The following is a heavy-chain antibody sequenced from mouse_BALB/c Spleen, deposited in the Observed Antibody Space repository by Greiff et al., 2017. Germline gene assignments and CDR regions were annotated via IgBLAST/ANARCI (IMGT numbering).Heavy chain of an antibody. CDR1: GYSNISGYS. Sequence: VMVVESGAALVIPSQSLFLICSVAGYSNISGYSWHWVRQCPGNKLEWIGYIHYSGGTNYNPSLNSRISITRDTSKYQFFLQLNSVTTDDTATYSCARAPDDDGAYWGQGTLVTVSA. J-gene: IGHJ3*01. CDR2: IHYSGGT. V-gene: IGHV3-1*02. D-gene: IGHD2-4*01. CDR3: ARAPDDDGAY.